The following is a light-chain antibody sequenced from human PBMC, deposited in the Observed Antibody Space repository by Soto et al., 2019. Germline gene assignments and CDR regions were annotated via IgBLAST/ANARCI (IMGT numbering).Light chain of an antibody. Sequence: DIQMTQSPSTLSASVGDRVTITCRASQSISSWLAWYQQKPGKAPKLLIYDASSLESGVPSRFSGSGSGTEFTLTISSLKHDDFATYYCQQYNSFITFGQGTRLEI. V-gene: IGKV1-5*01. CDR3: QQYNSFIT. J-gene: IGKJ5*01. CDR1: QSISSW. CDR2: DAS.